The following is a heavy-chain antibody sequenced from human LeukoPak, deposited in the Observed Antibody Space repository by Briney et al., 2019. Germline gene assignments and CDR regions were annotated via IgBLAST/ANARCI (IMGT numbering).Heavy chain of an antibody. CDR2: ISSDGGST. Sequence: PGGPLRLSCAASGLSFSTSAMHWVRQAPGKGLEYVAAISSDGGSTYHADSVKGRFTISRDNYKNTLYLQMGSLRTEDMAMYYCARSSDTRFGELVLWGQGTLVTVSS. CDR3: ARSSDTRFGELVL. J-gene: IGHJ1*01. V-gene: IGHV3-64*02. CDR1: GLSFSTSA. D-gene: IGHD3-16*01.